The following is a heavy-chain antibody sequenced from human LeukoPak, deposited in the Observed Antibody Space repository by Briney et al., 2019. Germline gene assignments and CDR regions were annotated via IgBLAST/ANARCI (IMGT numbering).Heavy chain of an antibody. Sequence: SETLSLTCTVSGGSISSYYWSWLRQPAGKGLEWIGRIYTSGSTNYTPSLKRRVTISVDTYKHQFSLKLSSVTAADTAVYYCARDYYYDSSGYYYPEYWGQGTLVTVSS. J-gene: IGHJ4*02. CDR2: IYTSGST. CDR3: ARDYYYDSSGYYYPEY. D-gene: IGHD3-22*01. V-gene: IGHV4-4*07. CDR1: GGSISSYY.